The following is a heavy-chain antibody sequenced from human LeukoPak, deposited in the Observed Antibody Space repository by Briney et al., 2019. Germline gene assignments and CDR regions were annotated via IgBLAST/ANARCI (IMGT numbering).Heavy chain of an antibody. CDR2: INHSGST. CDR1: GGSFSSYY. V-gene: IGHV4-34*01. D-gene: IGHD5-24*01. Sequence: SETLSLTCAVYGGSFSSYYWSWIRQPPGKGLEWMGEINHSGSTNYNPSLKSRVTISVDTSKNQFSLKLCSVTAADTAVYYCARLMATVVSNWFVPWGEGALGTVSS. J-gene: IGHJ5*02. CDR3: ARLMATVVSNWFVP.